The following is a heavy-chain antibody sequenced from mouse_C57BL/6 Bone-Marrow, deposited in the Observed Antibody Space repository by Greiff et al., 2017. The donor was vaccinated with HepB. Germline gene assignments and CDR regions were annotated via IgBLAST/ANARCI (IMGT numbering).Heavy chain of an antibody. CDR3: ERERDFYAMDY. CDR1: GYTFTSYW. J-gene: IGHJ4*01. V-gene: IGHV1-50*01. Sequence: QVQLKQPGAELVKPGASVKLSCKASGYTFTSYWMQWVKQRPGQGLEWIGEIDPSDSYTNYNQKFKGKATLPVDTSSSTTYMQLSSLTSEDAAVYYCERERDFYAMDYWGQGTAVTVSA. CDR2: IDPSDSYT.